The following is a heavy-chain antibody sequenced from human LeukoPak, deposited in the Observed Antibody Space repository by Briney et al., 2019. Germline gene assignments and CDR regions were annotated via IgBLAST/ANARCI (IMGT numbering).Heavy chain of an antibody. J-gene: IGHJ4*02. Sequence: GGSLRLSCAASGFTVSSNSMSWVRQAPGKGLEWVSFIYSGGSTQYSDSVKGRFTISRDNSKNTLYLQMNSLRAEDTAVYYCARRAGDYSHPYDYWGQGTLVTVSS. V-gene: IGHV3-53*01. CDR1: GFTVSSNS. CDR2: IYSGGST. D-gene: IGHD3-22*01. CDR3: ARRAGDYSHPYDY.